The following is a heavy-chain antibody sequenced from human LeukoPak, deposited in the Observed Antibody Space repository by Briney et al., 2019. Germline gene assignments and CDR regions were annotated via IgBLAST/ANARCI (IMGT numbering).Heavy chain of an antibody. Sequence: GGSLRLSCAASGFTFSNYMMHWVRQAPGKGLDWVAVILEDGSIQYYADSVKGRFTISRDNAKNSLYLQMNSLRAEDTAVYYCTRVSGWIWFDPWGQGALVTVSS. D-gene: IGHD6-19*01. V-gene: IGHV3-30*04. CDR3: TRVSGWIWFDP. J-gene: IGHJ5*02. CDR1: GFTFSNYM. CDR2: ILEDGSIQ.